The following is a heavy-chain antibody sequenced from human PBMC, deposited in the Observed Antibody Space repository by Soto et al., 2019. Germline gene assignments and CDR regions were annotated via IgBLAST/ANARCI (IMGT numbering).Heavy chain of an antibody. Sequence: QVQLQESGPGLVKPSGTLSLTCAVSGGSISSSNWWSWVRQPPGKGLEWIGEIYHSGSPNYNPSLKSRVTKSVDKFKNQFSLMLSSVTAADTAVYFLSRVPRAAAGTDWGQGTLVTVSS. CDR2: IYHSGSP. CDR1: GGSISSSNW. D-gene: IGHD6-13*01. V-gene: IGHV4-4*02. J-gene: IGHJ4*02. CDR3: SRVPRAAAGTD.